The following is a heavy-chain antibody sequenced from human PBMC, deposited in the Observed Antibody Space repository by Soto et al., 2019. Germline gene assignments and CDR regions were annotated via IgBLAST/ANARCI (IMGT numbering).Heavy chain of an antibody. J-gene: IGHJ6*02. CDR3: AASIFYYGMDV. CDR1: GYSFTSYW. Sequence: PGESLKISCKVSGYSFTSYWIGWVRQMPGKGLEWMGIIYPGDSDTKYNPSFQGQVAISADKSITTTYLQWSSLKASDTAIYYCAASIFYYGMDVWGQGTTVTVSS. V-gene: IGHV5-51*01. CDR2: IYPGDSDT.